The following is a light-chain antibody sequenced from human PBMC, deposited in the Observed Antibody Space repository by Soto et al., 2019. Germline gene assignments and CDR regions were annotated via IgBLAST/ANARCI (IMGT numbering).Light chain of an antibody. Sequence: QSALTQPASVSGSHGQSITISCTGTSSDVGAYDYVSWYQQHPDKAPKLIIYVVSNRPSGVSNRFSGSKSGNTASLTISGLQAEDEADYYCSLYTSSDTPYVFGTGTKLTVL. J-gene: IGLJ1*01. CDR2: VVS. CDR3: SLYTSSDTPYV. V-gene: IGLV2-14*01. CDR1: SSDVGAYDY.